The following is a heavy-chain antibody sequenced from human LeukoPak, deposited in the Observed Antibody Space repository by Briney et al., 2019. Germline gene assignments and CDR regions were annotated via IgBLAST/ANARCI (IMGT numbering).Heavy chain of an antibody. V-gene: IGHV3-53*01. CDR3: AKDQAPSSYCSSTSCYIPEYYFDY. CDR1: GFTVSSNY. CDR2: IYSGGST. Sequence: GGSLRLSCAASGFTVSSNYMSWVRQAPGKGLEWVSVIYSGGSTYYADSVKGRFTISRDNSKNTLYLQMNSLRAEDTAVYYCAKDQAPSSYCSSTSCYIPEYYFDYWGQGTLVTVSS. J-gene: IGHJ4*02. D-gene: IGHD2-2*02.